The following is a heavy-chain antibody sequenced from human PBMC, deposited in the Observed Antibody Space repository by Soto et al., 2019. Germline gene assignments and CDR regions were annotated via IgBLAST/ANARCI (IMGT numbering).Heavy chain of an antibody. Sequence: PGGSLRLSCAASGFNFSNHWMHWVRQRPAEGLVWVSRITSDGKSKAYAESVKGRFAISRDNAKNTLYLRMNGLTAEDTAVYYCARESGDWPLNWFDPWGQGTLVTVSS. V-gene: IGHV3-74*01. CDR1: GFNFSNHW. CDR2: ITSDGKSK. CDR3: ARESGDWPLNWFDP. J-gene: IGHJ5*02. D-gene: IGHD2-21*02.